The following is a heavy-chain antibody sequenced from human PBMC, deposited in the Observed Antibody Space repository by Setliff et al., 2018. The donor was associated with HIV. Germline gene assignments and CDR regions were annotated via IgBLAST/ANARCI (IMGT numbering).Heavy chain of an antibody. J-gene: IGHJ4*02. CDR2: INHNGGT. CDR1: GGSFTSYY. D-gene: IGHD6-19*01. V-gene: IGHV4-34*01. CDR3: AYSGWYRGPLDY. Sequence: PSETLSLTCAVYGGSFTSYYWTWIRQAPGKDLEWIGEINHNGGTNYNPSLKSRVTMSVDPSKNQFSLNLRSVTAADTAIYYCAYSGWYRGPLDYWGQGALVTVSS.